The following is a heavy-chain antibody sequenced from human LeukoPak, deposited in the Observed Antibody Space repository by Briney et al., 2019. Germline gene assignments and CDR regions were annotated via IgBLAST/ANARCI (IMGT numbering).Heavy chain of an antibody. D-gene: IGHD2-21*02. CDR1: GFTFSSYA. CDR2: ISGSGGST. Sequence: GGSLRLSCAASGFTFSSYAMSWVRQAPGKGLEGVSAISGSGGSTYYADSVKGRFTISRDNSKNTLYLQRNSLRAEDPAVYYCAKDPPYCGGDCYSYFQHWGQGTLVTVSS. V-gene: IGHV3-23*01. J-gene: IGHJ1*01. CDR3: AKDPPYCGGDCYSYFQH.